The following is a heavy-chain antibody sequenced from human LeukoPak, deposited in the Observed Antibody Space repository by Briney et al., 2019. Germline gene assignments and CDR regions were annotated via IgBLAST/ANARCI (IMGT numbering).Heavy chain of an antibody. D-gene: IGHD3-10*01. CDR2: TYYSSKWNN. J-gene: IGHJ3*02. Sequence: SQTLSLTCAISGDSVSSNSAAWNWIRQSPSRGLEWLGRTYYSSKWNNDYAVSVKSRITVNPDTSKNQFSMQLNSATPEDTAVYYCARAFRGVTGFDAFDIWGQGTMVTVSS. V-gene: IGHV6-1*01. CDR3: ARAFRGVTGFDAFDI. CDR1: GDSVSSNSAA.